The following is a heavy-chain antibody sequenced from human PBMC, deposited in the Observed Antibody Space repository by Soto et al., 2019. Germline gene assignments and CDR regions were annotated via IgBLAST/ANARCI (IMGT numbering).Heavy chain of an antibody. CDR3: AREVGPDPYYYYYCGMDV. Sequence: ASVKVSCKASGYTFTSYYMHWVRQAPGQGLERMGIINPSGGSTSYAQKFQGRVTITRDTSTSTVYMELSSLRSEDTAVYYCAREVGPDPYYYYYCGMDVWGQGTTVTVSS. CDR2: INPSGGST. CDR1: GYTFTSYY. V-gene: IGHV1-46*01. D-gene: IGHD1-26*01. J-gene: IGHJ6*02.